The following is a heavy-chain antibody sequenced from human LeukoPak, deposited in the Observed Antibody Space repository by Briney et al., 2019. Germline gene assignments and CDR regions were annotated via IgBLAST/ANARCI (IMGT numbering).Heavy chain of an antibody. Sequence: GGSLRLSCAASGFTFSSYGMHWVRQAPGKGLEWVAAVSYDGNNKYHADSVRGRFIISRDNSKNTLYLQMSSLRADDTAVYYCAIAGGAAHFDYWGQGTLVTVSS. CDR1: GFTFSSYG. CDR2: VSYDGNNK. D-gene: IGHD6-13*01. V-gene: IGHV3-30*03. J-gene: IGHJ4*02. CDR3: AIAGGAAHFDY.